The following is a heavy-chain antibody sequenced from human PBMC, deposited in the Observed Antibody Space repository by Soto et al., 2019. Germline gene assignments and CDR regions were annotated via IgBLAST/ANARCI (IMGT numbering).Heavy chain of an antibody. Sequence: GESLKISCKASGYRFNSYWIVWVRQMAGKGLEWMGMIYPGDSDTRYSPSFQGQVAISVDKFISTAYLEWSSLKVSDTAMYYCAKHDGRNGYNFDYWGQGTLVTVSS. J-gene: IGHJ4*02. CDR2: IYPGDSDT. D-gene: IGHD5-12*01. V-gene: IGHV5-51*01. CDR3: AKHDGRNGYNFDY. CDR1: GYRFNSYW.